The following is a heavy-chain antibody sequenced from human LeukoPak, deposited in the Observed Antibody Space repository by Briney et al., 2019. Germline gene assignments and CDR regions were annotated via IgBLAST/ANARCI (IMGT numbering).Heavy chain of an antibody. J-gene: IGHJ4*02. CDR2: ISSSSSTI. CDR3: ARGSTYYDSSGQVPFDY. Sequence: PGGSLRLPCAASGFTFSTYSMNWVRQAPGKGLEWVSYISSSSSTIYYADSVKGRFTISRDNAKNSLYLQMNSLRAEDTAVYYCARGSTYYDSSGQVPFDYWGQGTLVTVPS. CDR1: GFTFSTYS. V-gene: IGHV3-48*01. D-gene: IGHD3-22*01.